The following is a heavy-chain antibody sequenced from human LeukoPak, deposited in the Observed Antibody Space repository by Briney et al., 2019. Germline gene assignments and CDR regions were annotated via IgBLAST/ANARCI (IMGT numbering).Heavy chain of an antibody. CDR3: AKAWAAAGTFDS. D-gene: IGHD6-13*01. CDR2: ISYDGSNK. CDR1: GFTFSSYG. V-gene: IGHV3-30*18. J-gene: IGHJ4*02. Sequence: GGSLRLSCAASGFTFSSYGMHWVRQAPGKGLEWVAVISYDGSNKYYADSVKGRFTISRDNSKNTLYLQMNSLRAEDTAVYYCAKAWAAAGTFDSWGQGTLVTVSS.